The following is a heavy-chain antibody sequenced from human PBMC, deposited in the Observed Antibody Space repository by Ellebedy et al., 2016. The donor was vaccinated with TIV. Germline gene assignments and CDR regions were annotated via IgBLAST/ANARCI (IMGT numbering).Heavy chain of an antibody. CDR2: IYPGDSDT. CDR3: ASTGYTESAGFQGAGSLDFYYYYGMDV. D-gene: IGHD6-13*01. CDR1: GYSFTSYW. V-gene: IGHV5-51*01. J-gene: IGHJ6*02. Sequence: GESLKISXKGSGYSFTSYWIGWVRQMPGKGLEWMGIIYPGDSDTRYSPSFQGQVTISADKSISTAYLQWSSLKASDTAMYYCASTGYTESAGFQGAGSLDFYYYYGMDVWGQGTTVTVSS.